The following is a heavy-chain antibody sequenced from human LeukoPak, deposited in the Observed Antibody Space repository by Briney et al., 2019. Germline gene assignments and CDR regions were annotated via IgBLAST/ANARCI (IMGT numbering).Heavy chain of an antibody. Sequence: PSETLSLTCTVSGGSISSHNWNWIRQPPGKGLEWIGDIYNSGSPNYNPSPKSRVTISVDTSKNQFSLKLSSVTAADTAEYYCARVDSSGYYTFFDYWGQGTLVTVSS. CDR2: IYNSGSP. J-gene: IGHJ4*02. CDR3: ARVDSSGYYTFFDY. D-gene: IGHD3-22*01. CDR1: GGSISSHN. V-gene: IGHV4-59*11.